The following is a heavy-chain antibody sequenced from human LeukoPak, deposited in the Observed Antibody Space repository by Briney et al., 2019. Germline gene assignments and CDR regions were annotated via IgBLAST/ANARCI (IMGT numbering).Heavy chain of an antibody. CDR1: GFTFSSYS. CDR2: ISSSSSYI. CDR3: ARDPTSRVAGLIYYYYYGMDV. D-gene: IGHD6-19*01. V-gene: IGHV3-21*01. J-gene: IGHJ6*02. Sequence: GGSLRLSCAASGFTFSSYSMNWVRQAPGKGLEWVSSISSSSSYIYYADPVKGRFTISRDNAKNSLYLQMNSLRAEDTAVYYCARDPTSRVAGLIYYYYYGMDVWGQGTTVTVSS.